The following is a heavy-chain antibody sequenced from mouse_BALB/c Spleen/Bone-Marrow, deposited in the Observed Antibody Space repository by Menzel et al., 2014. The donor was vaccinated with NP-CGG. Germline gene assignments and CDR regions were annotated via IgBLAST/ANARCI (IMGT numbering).Heavy chain of an antibody. V-gene: IGHV4-1*02. Sequence: DVQLVESGGGLVQPGGSLKLSCAASGFDFSRYWMSWVRQAPGKGLEWIGEINPDRRTINYTPSLKDKFIISRDNAKNTLYLQMSKVRSEDTALYYCARLNYYGNLFAWGAGTTVTVSS. D-gene: IGHD1-1*01. CDR1: GFDFSRYW. J-gene: IGHJ1*01. CDR3: ARLNYYGNLFA. CDR2: INPDRRTI.